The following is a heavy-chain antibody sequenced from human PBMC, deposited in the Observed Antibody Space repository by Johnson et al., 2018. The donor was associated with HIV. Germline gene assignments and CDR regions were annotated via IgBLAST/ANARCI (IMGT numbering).Heavy chain of an antibody. Sequence: QVQLVESGGGVVQPGGSLRLSCAASGFTFSSYDMHWVRQAPGKGLEWVAVIRYAGSNKYYADSVKGRFTISGDNSKNTLYLQKNSLRAEDTAVYYCALRDYGDKPGRGPDAFDIWGQGTMVTVSS. V-gene: IGHV3-30*02. CDR1: GFTFSSYD. J-gene: IGHJ3*02. CDR2: IRYAGSNK. CDR3: ALRDYGDKPGRGPDAFDI. D-gene: IGHD4-17*01.